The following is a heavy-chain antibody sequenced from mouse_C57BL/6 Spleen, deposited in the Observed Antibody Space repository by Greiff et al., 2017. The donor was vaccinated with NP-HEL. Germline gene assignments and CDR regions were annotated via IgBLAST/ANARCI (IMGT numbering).Heavy chain of an antibody. CDR2: IYPGDGDT. CDR1: GYAFSSSW. CDR3: AIYGSSYVYYFDY. D-gene: IGHD1-1*01. V-gene: IGHV1-82*01. J-gene: IGHJ2*01. Sequence: VKLVESGPELVKPGASVKISCKASGYAFSSSWMNWVKQRPGKGLEWIGRIYPGDGDTNYNGKFKGKATLTADKSSSTAYMQLSSLTSEDSAVYFCAIYGSSYVYYFDYWGQGTTLTVSS.